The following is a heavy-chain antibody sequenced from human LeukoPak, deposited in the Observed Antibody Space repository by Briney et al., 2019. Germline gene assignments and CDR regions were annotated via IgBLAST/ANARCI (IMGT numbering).Heavy chain of an antibody. D-gene: IGHD2-2*01. CDR3: ARVVVVPAATYYYYYMDV. CDR2: ISAYNDNT. J-gene: IGHJ6*03. CDR1: GYTFTSYG. V-gene: IGHV1-18*01. Sequence: ASVKVSCKASGYTFTSYGTSWVRQAPGQGLGWVGWISAYNDNTNYAQKLQGRVTMTTDTSTGTAYMELRSLRADATAVYYCARVVVVPAATYYYYYMDVWGKGTTVTVSS.